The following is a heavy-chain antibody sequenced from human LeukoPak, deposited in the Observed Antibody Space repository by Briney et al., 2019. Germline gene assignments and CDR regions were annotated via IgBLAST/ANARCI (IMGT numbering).Heavy chain of an antibody. CDR2: INHSGST. Sequence: SETLSLTCAVYGGSFSGYYWSWIRQPPGKGLEWIGEINHSGSTNYNPSLKSRVTISVDTSKNQFSLKLSSVTAADTAVYYCARGWYYIYKYFDYWGQGTLVTVSS. CDR1: GGSFSGYY. J-gene: IGHJ4*02. D-gene: IGHD1-7*01. CDR3: ARGWYYIYKYFDY. V-gene: IGHV4-34*01.